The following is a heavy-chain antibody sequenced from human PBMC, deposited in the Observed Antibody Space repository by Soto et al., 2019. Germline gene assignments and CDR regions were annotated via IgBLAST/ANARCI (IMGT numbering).Heavy chain of an antibody. Sequence: HPGGSLRLSCAASGFTFSSYDMHWVRQATGKGLEWVSAIGTAGDTYYPGSVKGRFTISRENAKNSLYLQMNSLRAGDTVVYYCARGRCSGGSCLQIDYWGQGTLVTVSS. CDR3: ARGRCSGGSCLQIDY. CDR2: IGTAGDT. CDR1: GFTFSSYD. D-gene: IGHD2-15*01. V-gene: IGHV3-13*01. J-gene: IGHJ4*02.